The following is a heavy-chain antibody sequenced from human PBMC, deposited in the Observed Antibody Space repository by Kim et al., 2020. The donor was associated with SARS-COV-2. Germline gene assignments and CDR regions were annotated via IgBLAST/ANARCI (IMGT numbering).Heavy chain of an antibody. V-gene: IGHV3-15*01. Sequence: YAAPVKGRFTISRDDSKNTLYLQMNSLKTEDTAVYYCTTRMVRGVIPPDYWGQGTLVTVSS. D-gene: IGHD3-10*01. CDR3: TTRMVRGVIPPDY. J-gene: IGHJ4*02.